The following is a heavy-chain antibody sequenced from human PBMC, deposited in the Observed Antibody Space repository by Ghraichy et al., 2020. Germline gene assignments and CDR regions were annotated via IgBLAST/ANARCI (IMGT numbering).Heavy chain of an antibody. CDR3: ARDFGPLRYFGWSVYYYYGMDV. CDR2: IIPIFGTA. Sequence: SVKVSCKASGGTFSSYAISWVRQAPGQGLEWMGGIIPIFGTANYAQKFQGRVTITADESTSTAYMELSSLRSEDTAVYYCARDFGPLRYFGWSVYYYYGMDVWGQGTTVTVSS. CDR1: GGTFSSYA. D-gene: IGHD3-9*01. V-gene: IGHV1-69*13. J-gene: IGHJ6*02.